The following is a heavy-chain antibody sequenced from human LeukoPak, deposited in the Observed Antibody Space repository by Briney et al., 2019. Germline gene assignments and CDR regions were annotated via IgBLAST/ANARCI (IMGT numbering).Heavy chain of an antibody. CDR3: ARQTGYGSGSYHALDI. J-gene: IGHJ3*02. CDR2: INPKSGGT. V-gene: IGHV1-2*02. D-gene: IGHD2-15*01. CDR1: GYSFTGYY. Sequence: ASVKVSCKASGYSFTGYYINWVRQAPGQGLEWMGWINPKSGGTNYAQNFQGIVTMTGDTSISTAYMELSRLRSDDTAVYYCARQTGYGSGSYHALDIWGQGTMVTVSS.